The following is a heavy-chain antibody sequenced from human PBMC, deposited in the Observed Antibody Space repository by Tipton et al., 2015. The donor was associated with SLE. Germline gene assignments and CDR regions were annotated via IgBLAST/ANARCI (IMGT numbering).Heavy chain of an antibody. J-gene: IGHJ3*01. Sequence: SLRLSCSASGFTFSDHWMHWVRQAPGKGLVWVSRINTDGMRTTYEDSVKGRFTVSRDNAKNTLFLQMNTLRVDDTAVYFCARDKRVGRAFDVWGQGTMVTVSS. V-gene: IGHV3-74*01. CDR1: GFTFSDHW. D-gene: IGHD1-14*01. CDR3: ARDKRVGRAFDV. CDR2: INTDGMRT.